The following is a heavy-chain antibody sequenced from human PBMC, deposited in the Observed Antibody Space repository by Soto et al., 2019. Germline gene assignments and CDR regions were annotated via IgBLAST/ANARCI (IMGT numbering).Heavy chain of an antibody. J-gene: IGHJ4*02. Sequence: QVQLQQWGAGLLKPAETLSLTCAVYGGSVSGYDWTWIRQSPGTGLEWIGEINHSGSTNYNPSLKSRVTISVDTSKNQFSLKLTSVTAADTAVYYCARDKITGLFDYWGQGTLVTVSS. V-gene: IGHV4-34*01. CDR1: GGSVSGYD. D-gene: IGHD2-8*02. CDR2: INHSGST. CDR3: ARDKITGLFDY.